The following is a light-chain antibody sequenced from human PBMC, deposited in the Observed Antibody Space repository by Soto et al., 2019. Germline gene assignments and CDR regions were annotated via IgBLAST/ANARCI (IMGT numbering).Light chain of an antibody. J-gene: IGKJ2*01. CDR3: QQYNSYPYT. CDR2: DAS. Sequence: DIQMTQSPSTLPASVGDRVTITCRASQSISNWLAWYQQKPGKAPKLLIYDASSLDSRVPSRFSGSGSGTEFTLTISSLQPDDFATYYCQQYNSYPYTFGQGTKVDIK. CDR1: QSISNW. V-gene: IGKV1-5*01.